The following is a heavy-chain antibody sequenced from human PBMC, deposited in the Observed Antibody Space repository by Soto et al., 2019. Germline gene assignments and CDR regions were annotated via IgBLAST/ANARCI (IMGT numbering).Heavy chain of an antibody. CDR2: IKSKTDGGTT. V-gene: IGHV3-15*01. D-gene: IGHD3-3*01. CDR3: TTDPLRITIFGVVPPI. Sequence: GGSLRLSCAASGFTFSNAWMSWVRQAPGKGLEWVGRIKSKTDGGTTDYAAPVKGRFTISRDDSKNTLYLQMNSLKTEDTAVYYCTTDPLRITIFGVVPPIWGQGTMVTVS. CDR1: GFTFSNAW. J-gene: IGHJ3*02.